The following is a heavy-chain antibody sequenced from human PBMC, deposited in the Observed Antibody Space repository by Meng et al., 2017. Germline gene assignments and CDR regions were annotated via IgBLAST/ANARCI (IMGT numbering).Heavy chain of an antibody. CDR3: ARVGIVTMFRAYYFDY. J-gene: IGHJ4*02. D-gene: IGHD3-10*01. CDR1: GFTFSSYW. V-gene: IGHV3-7*01. CDR2: IKQDGSEK. Sequence: GESLKISCAASGFTFSSYWMSWVRQAPGKGLEWVANIKQDGSEKYYVDSVKGRFTISRDNAKNSLYLQMNSLRAEDTAVYYCARVGIVTMFRAYYFDYWGQGTLVTVSS.